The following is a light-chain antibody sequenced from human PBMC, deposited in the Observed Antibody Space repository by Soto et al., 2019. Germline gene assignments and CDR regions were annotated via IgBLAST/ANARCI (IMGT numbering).Light chain of an antibody. J-gene: IGKJ1*01. CDR2: DAS. CDR1: HNIERW. Sequence: QMTQSPSTLSASVGDRVTITCRASHNIERWMAWYQQKPGKAPSLLIFDASTLHSGVPSRFSGSGSGTEFTLTISSLQPDDFATYYCQQYNTYLWTFGQGTKVDI. V-gene: IGKV1-5*01. CDR3: QQYNTYLWT.